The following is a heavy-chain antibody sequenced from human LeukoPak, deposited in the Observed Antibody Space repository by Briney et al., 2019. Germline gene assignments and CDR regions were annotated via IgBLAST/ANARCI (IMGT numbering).Heavy chain of an antibody. CDR1: GGSISSYY. CDR2: IYNSGST. J-gene: IGHJ4*02. V-gene: IGHV4-59*01. Sequence: SETLSLTFTVSGGSISSYYWSWIRQPPGKGLEWIGYIYNSGSTNYDPSLKSRVTISVDTSKNQFSLKLSSVTAADTAMYYCAGDSSDGNYFVTWGQGTLVTVSS. CDR3: AGDSSDGNYFVT.